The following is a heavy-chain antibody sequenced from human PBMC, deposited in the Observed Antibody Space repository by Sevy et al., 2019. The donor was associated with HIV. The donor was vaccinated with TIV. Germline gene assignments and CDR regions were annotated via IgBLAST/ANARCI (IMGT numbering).Heavy chain of an antibody. CDR3: AREKYYDSSGYPIDAFDI. J-gene: IGHJ3*02. CDR1: GGSISSSNW. Sequence: SETLSLTCAVSGGSISSSNWWSWVRQPPGKGLEWIGEIYHSGSTNYNPSLKSRVTISVDKSKNQFSLKLSSVTAADTAVYYCAREKYYDSSGYPIDAFDIWGQGTMVTVSS. D-gene: IGHD3-22*01. CDR2: IYHSGST. V-gene: IGHV4-4*02.